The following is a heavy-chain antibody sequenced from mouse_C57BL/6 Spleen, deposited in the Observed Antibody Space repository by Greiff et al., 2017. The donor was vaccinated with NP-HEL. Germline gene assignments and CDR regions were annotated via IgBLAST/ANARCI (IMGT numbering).Heavy chain of an antibody. D-gene: IGHD1-1*01. V-gene: IGHV1-82*01. CDR2: IYPGDGDT. CDR3: AREGDYYGSSSWFAY. CDR1: GYAFSSSW. Sequence: QVQLKESGPELVKPGASVKISCKASGYAFSSSWMNWVKQRPGKGLEWIGRIYPGDGDTNYNGKFKGKATLTADKSSSTAYMQLSSLTSEDSAVYFCAREGDYYGSSSWFAYWGQGTLVTVSA. J-gene: IGHJ3*01.